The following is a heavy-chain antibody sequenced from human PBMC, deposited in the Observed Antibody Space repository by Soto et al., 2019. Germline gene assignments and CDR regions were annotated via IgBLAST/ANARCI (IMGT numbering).Heavy chain of an antibody. CDR2: VRNKSAGGIS. J-gene: IGHJ4*01. CDR1: GFTFENAW. V-gene: IGHV3-15*07. D-gene: IGHD6-19*01. Sequence: GGSLRLSCVASGFTFENAWMNWVRQAPGKGLEWVGRVRNKSAGGISDYAAPVNGGFTVLRDDSQRTLYLQMNSVNTEHTAVYCCTGDVASVPGHFDYWGRGTLVDVSS. CDR3: TGDVASVPGHFDY.